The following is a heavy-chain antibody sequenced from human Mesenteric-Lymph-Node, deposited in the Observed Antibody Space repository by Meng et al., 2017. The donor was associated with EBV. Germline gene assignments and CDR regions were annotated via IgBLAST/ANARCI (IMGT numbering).Heavy chain of an antibody. J-gene: IGHJ5*02. CDR3: ATCSRRPSCWFDP. D-gene: IGHD2-8*01. V-gene: IGHV4-61*01. CDR2: IYYSGSP. CDR1: GGSVSSGSYF. Sequence: VQLQASGPGLVKPSETLSLTCTVSGGSVSSGSYFWSWIRQPPGKGLEWIGYIYYSGSPNYNPSLNSRVTISVDTSKNQFSLKLGSVTAADTAVYYCATCSRRPSCWFDPWGQGTLVTVSS.